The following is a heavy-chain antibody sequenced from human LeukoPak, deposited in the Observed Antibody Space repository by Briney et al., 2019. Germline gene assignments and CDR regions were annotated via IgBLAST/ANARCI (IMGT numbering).Heavy chain of an antibody. V-gene: IGHV3-7*01. D-gene: IGHD5-24*01. CDR2: IKQDGSEK. CDR1: GFTFSSYW. Sequence: HPGGSLRLSCAASGFTFSSYWMSWVRQAPGKGLEWVANIKQDGSEKYYVDSVKGRFTISRDNAKNSLYLQMNSLRAEDTAVYYCARGGGWLQFGANWFDPWGQGTLVTVSS. CDR3: ARGGGWLQFGANWFDP. J-gene: IGHJ5*02.